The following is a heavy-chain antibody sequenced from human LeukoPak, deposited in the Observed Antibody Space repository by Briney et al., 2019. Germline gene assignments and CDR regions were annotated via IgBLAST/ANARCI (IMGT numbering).Heavy chain of an antibody. Sequence: PSETLSLTCAVYGGSFSGYYWSWIRQPPGKGLEWIGEINHSGSTNYNPSFKSRVTISVDTSKNQFSLKLSSVTAADTAVYYCASSLGVYDSSGYFGYWGQGTLVTVSS. CDR1: GGSFSGYY. D-gene: IGHD3-22*01. CDR2: INHSGST. J-gene: IGHJ4*02. V-gene: IGHV4-34*01. CDR3: ASSLGVYDSSGYFGY.